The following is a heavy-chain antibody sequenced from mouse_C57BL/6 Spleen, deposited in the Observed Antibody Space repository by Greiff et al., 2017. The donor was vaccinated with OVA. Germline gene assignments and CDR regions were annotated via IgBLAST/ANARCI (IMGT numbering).Heavy chain of an antibody. CDR1: GYTFTSYW. CDR2: INPSSGYT. J-gene: IGHJ4*01. V-gene: IGHV1-7*01. Sequence: VQLQQSGAELAKPGASVKLSCKASGYTFTSYWMHWVKQRPGPGLEWIGDINPSSGYTKYNQKFKDKATLTADQSSSTAYMQLSSLTYEDSAVYYGASGDYGSRYAMDYWGQGTSVTVSS. CDR3: ASGDYGSRYAMDY. D-gene: IGHD1-1*01.